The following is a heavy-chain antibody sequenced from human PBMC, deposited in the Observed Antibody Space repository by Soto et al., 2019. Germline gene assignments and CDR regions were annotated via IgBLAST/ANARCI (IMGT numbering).Heavy chain of an antibody. CDR2: ISGSGGST. J-gene: IGHJ4*02. CDR3: VKDMGEYGGRRGYFEY. CDR1: EFTFSSYA. V-gene: IGHV3-23*01. Sequence: PGGSLRLSCAPSEFTFSSYAMSWVRQAPGKGLEWVSAISGSGGSTYYADSVKGRFTISRDNSRNTLYLQMNSLRAEDTAVYYFVKDMGEYGGRRGYFEYWGQGTLVTVSS. D-gene: IGHD2-15*01.